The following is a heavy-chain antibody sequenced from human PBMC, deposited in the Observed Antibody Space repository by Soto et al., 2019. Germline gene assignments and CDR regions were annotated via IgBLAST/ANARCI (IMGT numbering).Heavy chain of an antibody. CDR3: ASGYCSGGSCKYDDAFDI. CDR2: IYYSGST. CDR1: GGSISSGGYY. Sequence: PSETLSLTCTVSGGSISSGGYYWSWIRQHPGKGLEWIGYIYYSGSTYYNPSLKSRVTISVDTSKNQFSLKLSSVTAADTAVYYCASGYCSGGSCKYDDAFDIWGQGTMVTVSS. D-gene: IGHD2-15*01. V-gene: IGHV4-31*03. J-gene: IGHJ3*02.